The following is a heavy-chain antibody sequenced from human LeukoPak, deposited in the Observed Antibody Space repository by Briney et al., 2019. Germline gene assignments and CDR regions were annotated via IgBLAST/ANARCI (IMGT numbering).Heavy chain of an antibody. CDR3: GFSVVAPGRIDY. CDR2: INPSGGST. CDR1: GYTFTSYY. V-gene: IGHV1-46*01. Sequence: ASVKVSCKASGYTFTSYYMHWVRQAPGQGLEWMGIINPSGGSTSYAQKFQGRVTMTRDMSTSTVYMELSSLRSEDTAVHYCGFSVVAPGRIDYRGQGTLVTVSS. J-gene: IGHJ4*02. D-gene: IGHD2-15*01.